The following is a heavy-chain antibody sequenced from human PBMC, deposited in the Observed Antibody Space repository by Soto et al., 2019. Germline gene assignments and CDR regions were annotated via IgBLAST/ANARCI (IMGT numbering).Heavy chain of an antibody. Sequence: GGSLRLSCAASGFTFSSYGMHWVRQAPGKGLEWVALILYDGKKNYYADSVKGRFTISRDDFRNTLYLQMNSLRTEDTAIYYCAKLRDFVGLPAGILDYWGPGTLVTVSS. CDR1: GFTFSSYG. CDR3: AKLRDFVGLPAGILDY. D-gene: IGHD1-1*01. J-gene: IGHJ4*02. V-gene: IGHV3-30*18. CDR2: ILYDGKKN.